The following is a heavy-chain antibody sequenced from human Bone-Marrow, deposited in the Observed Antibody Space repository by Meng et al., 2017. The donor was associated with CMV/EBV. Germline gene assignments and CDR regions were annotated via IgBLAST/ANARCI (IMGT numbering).Heavy chain of an antibody. J-gene: IGHJ4*02. CDR3: AKDRSGGNSDY. CDR2: IYSGGSST. Sequence: GGSLRLSCAASGFTFSSYEMNWVRQAPGKGLEWVSVIYSGGSSTYYADSVKGRFTISRDNSKNTLYLQMNSLRAEDTAVYYCAKDRSGGNSDYWGQGTLVTVSS. V-gene: IGHV3-23*03. D-gene: IGHD4-23*01. CDR1: GFTFSSYE.